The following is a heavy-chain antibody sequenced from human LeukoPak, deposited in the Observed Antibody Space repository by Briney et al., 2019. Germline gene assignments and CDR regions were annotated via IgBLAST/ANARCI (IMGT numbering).Heavy chain of an antibody. CDR2: ISSSSSYI. CDR1: GFTFSRYS. V-gene: IGHV3-21*01. J-gene: IGHJ4*02. CDR3: ARGREGYSYEFDY. D-gene: IGHD5-18*01. Sequence: PGGSLRLSCAASGFTFSRYSMNWVRQAPGKGLEWVSSISSSSSYIYYADSVKGRFTISRDNAKNSLYLQMNRLRAEDTAVYYCARGREGYSYEFDYWGQGTLVTVSS.